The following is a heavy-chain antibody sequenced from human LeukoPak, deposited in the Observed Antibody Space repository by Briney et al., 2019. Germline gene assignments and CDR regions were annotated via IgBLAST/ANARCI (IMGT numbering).Heavy chain of an antibody. V-gene: IGHV4-38-2*01. CDR2: IYHSGST. J-gene: IGHJ4*02. CDR1: GYSISSGYY. Sequence: PSETLSLTXAVSGYSISSGYYWGWIRQPPGKGLEWIGSIYHSGSTYYNPSLKSRVTISVDTSKNQFSLKLSSVTAADTAVYYYARRAGSGWPTFDYWGQGTLVTVSS. D-gene: IGHD6-19*01. CDR3: ARRAGSGWPTFDY.